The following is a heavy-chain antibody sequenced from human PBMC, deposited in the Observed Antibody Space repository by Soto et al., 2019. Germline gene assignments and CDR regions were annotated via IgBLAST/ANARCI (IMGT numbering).Heavy chain of an antibody. Sequence: PSETLSLTCTVSGGSISSYSWSWIRQPAGKGLALCARNYTRVNTNYNPSLKRRATISLDTSKNRFSLKLISVTAADTAVYYCARVVHYYDISGYFDYWGQGTLVTVSS. CDR1: GGSISSYS. J-gene: IGHJ4*02. D-gene: IGHD3-22*01. V-gene: IGHV4-4*07. CDR3: ARVVHYYDISGYFDY. CDR2: NYTRVNT.